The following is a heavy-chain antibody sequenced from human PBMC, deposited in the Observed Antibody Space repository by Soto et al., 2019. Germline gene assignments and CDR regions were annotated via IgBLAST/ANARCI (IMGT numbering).Heavy chain of an antibody. D-gene: IGHD1-26*01. CDR2: MNPNSGNT. Sequence: ASVKVSCKASGYTFTSYDINWVRQATGQGLEWMGWMNPNSGNTGYAQKFQGRVTMTRNTSISTAYMELSSVTAADTAVYYCARVYILGYYYYGMDVWGQGTTVTVSS. CDR3: ARVYILGYYYYGMDV. V-gene: IGHV1-8*01. CDR1: GYTFTSYD. J-gene: IGHJ6*02.